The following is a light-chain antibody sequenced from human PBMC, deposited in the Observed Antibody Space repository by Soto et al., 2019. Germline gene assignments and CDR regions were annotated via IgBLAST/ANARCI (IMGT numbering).Light chain of an antibody. CDR1: QSLLHSNGKNY. CDR3: MQALQTPYT. V-gene: IGKV2-28*01. J-gene: IGKJ2*01. CDR2: LHS. Sequence: VMTQSPLSLPVTPGEPASISCRSSQSLLHSNGKNYLDWYLQKPGQSPQLLIYLHSNRASGVPDRFSGSGSGTDFTLRITRVEAEDVGVYYCMQALQTPYTFGQGTKLEI.